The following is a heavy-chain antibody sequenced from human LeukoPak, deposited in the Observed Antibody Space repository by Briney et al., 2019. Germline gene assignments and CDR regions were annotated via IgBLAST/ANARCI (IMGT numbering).Heavy chain of an antibody. CDR1: GGSISSGTYY. CDR3: AREPLRRDYDFWCGYYTTEFDY. CDR2: IYTSGST. Sequence: PSETLSLTCTVYGGSISSGTYYWSWIRQPAGKGLEWIGRIYTSGSTNYNPSLKSRVTISVDTSKNQFSLKLSSVTAADTAVYYCAREPLRRDYDFWCGYYTTEFDYWGQGTPVTVSS. J-gene: IGHJ4*02. V-gene: IGHV4-61*02. D-gene: IGHD3-3*01.